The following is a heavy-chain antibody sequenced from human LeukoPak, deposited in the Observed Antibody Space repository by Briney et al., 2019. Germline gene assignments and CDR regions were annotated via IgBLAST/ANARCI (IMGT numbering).Heavy chain of an antibody. Sequence: GGSLRLSCAASGFTFNNYAMTWVRQAPGKGLEWVSYISSTGRTIYYADSVKGRFTISRDNAKNSLYLQVNSLRAEDTAIYYCARVDRISAASFWGQGTLVTVSS. CDR3: ARVDRISAASF. CDR1: GFTFNNYA. CDR2: ISSTGRTI. D-gene: IGHD6-13*01. V-gene: IGHV3-48*01. J-gene: IGHJ4*02.